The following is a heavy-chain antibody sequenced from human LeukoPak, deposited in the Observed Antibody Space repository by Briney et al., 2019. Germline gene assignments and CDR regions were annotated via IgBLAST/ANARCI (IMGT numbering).Heavy chain of an antibody. Sequence: GSSVKVSCKASGGTFSSYAISWVRQAPGQGLEWMGRIIPTFGIANYAQKFQGRVTITADKSTSTAYMELSSLRSEDTAVYYCAREGSIAAPTYGMDVWGQGTTVTVSS. CDR2: IIPTFGIA. D-gene: IGHD6-6*01. J-gene: IGHJ6*02. CDR3: AREGSIAAPTYGMDV. CDR1: GGTFSSYA. V-gene: IGHV1-69*04.